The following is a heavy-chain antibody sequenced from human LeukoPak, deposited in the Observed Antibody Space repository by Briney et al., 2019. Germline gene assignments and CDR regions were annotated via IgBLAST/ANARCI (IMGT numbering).Heavy chain of an antibody. D-gene: IGHD2-15*01. CDR2: IYYSGST. V-gene: IGHV4-30-4*01. Sequence: SETLSLTCTVSGGSISSGDYYWSWIRQPPGKGLEWIGYIYYSGSTYYNPSLKSRVTISVDTSKNQFSLKLSSVTAADTAVYYCARDRASPVILGFDPWGQGTLVTVSS. J-gene: IGHJ5*02. CDR1: GGSISSGDYY. CDR3: ARDRASPVILGFDP.